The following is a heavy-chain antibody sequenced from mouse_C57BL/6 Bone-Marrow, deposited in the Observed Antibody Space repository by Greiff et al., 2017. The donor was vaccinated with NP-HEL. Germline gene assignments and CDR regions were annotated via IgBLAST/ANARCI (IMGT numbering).Heavy chain of an antibody. CDR1: GFTFSSYG. V-gene: IGHV5-6*01. CDR3: ARHYYYGSSSYWYFDV. Sequence: EVQLVESGGDLVKPGGSLKLSCAASGFTFSSYGMSWVRQTPDKRLEWVATISSGGSYTYYPDSVKGRFTISRDNAKNTLYLQMSSLKSEDTAMYYCARHYYYGSSSYWYFDVWGTGTTVTVSS. D-gene: IGHD1-1*01. J-gene: IGHJ1*03. CDR2: ISSGGSYT.